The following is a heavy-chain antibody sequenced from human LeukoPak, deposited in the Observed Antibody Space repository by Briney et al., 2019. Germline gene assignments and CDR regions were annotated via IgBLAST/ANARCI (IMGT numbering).Heavy chain of an antibody. Sequence: GGGLRLSCAASGFTFSSYGMHWVRQAPGKGLEWVAVIWYDGSNKYYADSVKGRFTISRDNSKNTLYLQMNSLRAEDTAVYYCARVWGERGWLLIDYWGQGTLVTVSS. D-gene: IGHD2-15*01. J-gene: IGHJ4*02. CDR1: GFTFSSYG. CDR3: ARVWGERGWLLIDY. CDR2: IWYDGSNK. V-gene: IGHV3-33*01.